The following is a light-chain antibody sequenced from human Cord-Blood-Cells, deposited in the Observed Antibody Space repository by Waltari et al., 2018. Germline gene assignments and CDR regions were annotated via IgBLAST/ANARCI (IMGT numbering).Light chain of an antibody. V-gene: IGLV2-11*01. CDR2: DVS. CDR3: CSYAGSYSYV. Sequence: QSALTQPRPVSVSPGQSVTISCTGTSSDVGGYNYVSWYQQHPGKAPKLMIYDVSKRPSGVPDRFSGSKSGNTASLTISGLQAEDEADYYCCSYAGSYSYVFGTGTKVTVL. CDR1: SSDVGGYNY. J-gene: IGLJ1*01.